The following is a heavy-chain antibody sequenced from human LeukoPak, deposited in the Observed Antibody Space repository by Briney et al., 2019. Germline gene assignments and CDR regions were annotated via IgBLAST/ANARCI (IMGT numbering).Heavy chain of an antibody. CDR1: GFTFSSYG. D-gene: IGHD4-17*01. CDR2: IRDDGSNK. CDR3: ASYLYYGDYVLLGHYYAMDV. V-gene: IGHV3-30*02. Sequence: GGALRLSCAASGFTFSSYGMHWVRQAPGKGLEWVAFIRDDGSNKYYADSVKGRVTISRENSKNTLYLQMNRLREEDTAVYYCASYLYYGDYVLLGHYYAMDVWGQGTTVTVSS. J-gene: IGHJ6*02.